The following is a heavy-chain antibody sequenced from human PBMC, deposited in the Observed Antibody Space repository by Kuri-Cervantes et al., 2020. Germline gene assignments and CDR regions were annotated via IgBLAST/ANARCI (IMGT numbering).Heavy chain of an antibody. Sequence: GESLKISCAASGFTFGNSDMHWVRQAPGRGLEWVSSISGGSSFIDYADSVKGRFTVSRDNAKESLYLQMNSLRDEDTAVYYCARDQGRELSPLDCWGQGTLVTVSS. CDR2: ISGGSSFI. D-gene: IGHD3-10*01. J-gene: IGHJ4*02. V-gene: IGHV3-21*01. CDR1: GFTFGNSD. CDR3: ARDQGRELSPLDC.